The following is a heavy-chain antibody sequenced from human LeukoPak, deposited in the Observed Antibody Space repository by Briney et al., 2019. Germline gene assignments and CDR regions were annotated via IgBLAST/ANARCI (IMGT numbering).Heavy chain of an antibody. CDR3: ARRAGSFYRTPLDY. Sequence: PSETLSLTCGVYTGSFSGYYWSWIRRPPGKGLEWIGEIIHTGSTNYNPSLSSRVTISVDTSKNQISLRLSAVTAADTAVYYCARRAGSFYRTPLDYWGLGTLVTVSS. J-gene: IGHJ4*02. CDR2: IIHTGST. D-gene: IGHD2/OR15-2a*01. V-gene: IGHV4-34*12. CDR1: TGSFSGYY.